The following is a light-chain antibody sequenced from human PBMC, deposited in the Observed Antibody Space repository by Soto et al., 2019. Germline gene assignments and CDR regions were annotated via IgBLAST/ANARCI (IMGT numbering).Light chain of an antibody. J-gene: IGKJ1*01. V-gene: IGKV1-5*01. CDR1: QSVSGW. CDR3: QQYETFSGT. Sequence: DIQLTQSPSTLSSSVGDTVTVTCLASQSVSGWLAWYQQKPGEAPKLLSYDASALPRGVPSRFRGSGSGTKFTLTIASLQPDDFATYYCQQYETFSGTFGPGTKVDIK. CDR2: DAS.